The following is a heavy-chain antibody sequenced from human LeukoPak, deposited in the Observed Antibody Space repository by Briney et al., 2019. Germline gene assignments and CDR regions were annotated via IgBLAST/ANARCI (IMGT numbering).Heavy chain of an antibody. D-gene: IGHD5-12*01. CDR3: ARDRSGFFGDY. CDR1: GYTFTSSG. J-gene: IGHJ4*02. CDR2: NSAYNGNT. Sequence: ASVKVSCKTSGYTFTSSGITWVRQAPGQGLEWMGWNSAYNGNTNYAQKLQGRVTMTTDTSTSTAYMELRSLRSDDTAVYYCARDRSGFFGDYWGQGTLVTVSS. V-gene: IGHV1-18*01.